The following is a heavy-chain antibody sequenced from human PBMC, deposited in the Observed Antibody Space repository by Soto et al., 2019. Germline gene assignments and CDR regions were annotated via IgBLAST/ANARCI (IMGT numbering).Heavy chain of an antibody. CDR1: GVSITSYF. CDR2: ISFSGAT. CDR3: ARRERYYGSPGWFDP. D-gene: IGHD3-10*01. V-gene: IGHV4-59*08. J-gene: IGHJ5*02. Sequence: ETLSLTCTVSGVSITSYFWSWIRQTPGKGLDWIGSISFSGATYSNPSLKSRVTITVDTAKNQFSLNLRSVTAADTAMYFCARRERYYGSPGWFDPWGPGTLVTVSS.